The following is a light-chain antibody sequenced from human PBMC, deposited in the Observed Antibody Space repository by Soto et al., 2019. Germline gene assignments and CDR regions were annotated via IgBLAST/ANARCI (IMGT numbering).Light chain of an antibody. CDR2: AAS. CDR1: QSITTW. Sequence: DIQMTQSPSTVSAYVGDSVTITCRAGQSITTWLALYQQRPGKAPKLLIYAASSLQSGVPSRFSGSGSGTDFTLTISSLQPEDFATYYCLQDNNYPWTFGQGTKVDIK. CDR3: LQDNNYPWT. J-gene: IGKJ1*01. V-gene: IGKV1-5*01.